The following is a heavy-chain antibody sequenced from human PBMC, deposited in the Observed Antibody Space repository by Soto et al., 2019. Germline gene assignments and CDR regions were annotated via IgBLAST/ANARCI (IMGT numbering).Heavy chain of an antibody. D-gene: IGHD2-21*02. V-gene: IGHV4-59*01. CDR1: GGSISSYY. CDR2: IYYSGST. J-gene: IGHJ6*02. CDR3: ARVDCGGDCYPPRYYYYGMDV. Sequence: SETLSLTCTVSGGSISSYYWSWIRQPPGKGLEWIRYIYYSGSTNYNPSLKSRVTISVDTSKNQFSLKLSSVTAADTAVYYCARVDCGGDCYPPRYYYYGMDVWGQGTTVTVSS.